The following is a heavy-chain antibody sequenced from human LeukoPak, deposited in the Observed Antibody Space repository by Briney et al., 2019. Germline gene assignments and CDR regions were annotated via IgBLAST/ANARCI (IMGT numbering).Heavy chain of an antibody. V-gene: IGHV3-30*18. CDR1: GFTFSSYG. J-gene: IGHJ4*02. CDR2: ISYDGVNK. CDR3: AKWRNSWYYFDD. D-gene: IGHD6-13*01. Sequence: GGSLRLSCAGSGFTFSSYGLHWVRQAPGKGLEWVALISYDGVNKYYADSVEGRFTISRDNSKNTLYLQMNSLKAEDTAVYYCAKWRNSWYYFDDWGQGTLVTVSS.